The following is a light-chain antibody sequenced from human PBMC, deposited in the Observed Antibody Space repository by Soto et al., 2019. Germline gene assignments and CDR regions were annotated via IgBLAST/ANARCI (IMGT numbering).Light chain of an antibody. V-gene: IGLV2-14*01. CDR2: EVS. CDR3: LSYTSSATYV. CDR1: SSDVGNYKY. Sequence: SAPTPPSSWSGSHGQSITISCTGTSSDVGNYKYVSWYQQHPGKAPKLMIYEVSNRPSGVSNRFSGSKSGNTASLTISGLQAEDETDYYCLSYTSSATYVFGTATKITVL. J-gene: IGLJ1*01.